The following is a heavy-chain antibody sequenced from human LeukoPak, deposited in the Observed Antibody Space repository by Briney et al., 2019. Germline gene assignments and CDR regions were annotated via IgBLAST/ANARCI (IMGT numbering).Heavy chain of an antibody. Sequence: SETLSLTCAVDGGSFSGYYWSWIRQPPGKGLEWIGEINHSGSTNYNPSLKSRVTISVDTSKNQFSLKLSSVTAADTAVYYCARGPKAAAGTRWFDPWGQGTLVTVSS. CDR2: INHSGST. V-gene: IGHV4-34*01. CDR3: ARGPKAAAGTRWFDP. D-gene: IGHD6-13*01. CDR1: GGSFSGYY. J-gene: IGHJ5*02.